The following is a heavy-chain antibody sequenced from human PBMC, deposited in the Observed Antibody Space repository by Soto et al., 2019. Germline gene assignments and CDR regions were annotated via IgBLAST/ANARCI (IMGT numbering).Heavy chain of an antibody. Sequence: XETLSLTCTVSGGSVSSYYLSWIRQPPGKGLEWIGYIYYSGSTNYNPSLKSRVTISVDTSKNQFSLKLSSVTAADTAVYYCARTNYDFWSEYGMDVWGQGTTVTVSS. J-gene: IGHJ6*02. CDR3: ARTNYDFWSEYGMDV. CDR1: GGSVSSYY. V-gene: IGHV4-59*02. CDR2: IYYSGST. D-gene: IGHD3-3*01.